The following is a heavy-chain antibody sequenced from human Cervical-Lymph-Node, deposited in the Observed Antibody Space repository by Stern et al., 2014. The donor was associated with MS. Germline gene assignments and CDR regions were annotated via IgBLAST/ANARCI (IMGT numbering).Heavy chain of an antibody. Sequence: EVQLVESGPEVKRPGESLKISCQASGYTFTSYWIGWVRQMPGKGLEWTAIIFPGGSDIRSSPSFQGQVTISADKSSSTAYLQWNNLKASDTAIYYCARQRYFDYWGQGTLVTVSS. CDR1: GYTFTSYW. CDR2: IFPGGSDI. CDR3: ARQRYFDY. V-gene: IGHV5-51*01. J-gene: IGHJ4*02.